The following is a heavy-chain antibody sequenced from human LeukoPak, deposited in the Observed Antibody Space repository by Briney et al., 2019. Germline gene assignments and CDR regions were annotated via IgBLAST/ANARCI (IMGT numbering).Heavy chain of an antibody. CDR3: ARDSYLIAVAGTFPVGTDY. J-gene: IGHJ4*02. Sequence: GASVKVSCKASGYTFTSYAMNWVRQAPGQGLEWMGWINTNTGNPTYAQGFTGRFVFSLDTSVSTAYLQISSLKAEDTAVYYCARDSYLIAVAGTFPVGTDYWGQGTLVTVSS. V-gene: IGHV7-4-1*02. CDR1: GYTFTSYA. D-gene: IGHD6-19*01. CDR2: INTNTGNP.